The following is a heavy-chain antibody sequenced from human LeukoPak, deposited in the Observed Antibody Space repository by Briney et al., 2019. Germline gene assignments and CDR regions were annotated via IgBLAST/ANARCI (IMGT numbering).Heavy chain of an antibody. CDR1: GFTFTSYG. CDR3: ARVSESYHDY. CDR2: INTSGATT. Sequence: GGTLRLSCAASGFTFTSYGMSWVRQAPGKGLEWVSTINTSGATTYYADSVKGRFTISRDNSKNTLYLQMNSLRADDTAVYYCARVSESYHDYWGQGTLVTVSS. D-gene: IGHD1-26*01. V-gene: IGHV3-23*01. J-gene: IGHJ4*02.